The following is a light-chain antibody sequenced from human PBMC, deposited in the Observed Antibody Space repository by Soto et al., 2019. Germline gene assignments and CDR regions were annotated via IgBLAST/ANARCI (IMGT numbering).Light chain of an antibody. CDR2: LEGSGSY. J-gene: IGLJ3*02. V-gene: IGLV4-60*02. CDR3: ETWDSNIWV. CDR1: SGHSSYI. Sequence: QSVLTQSSSASASLGSSVKLTCTLSSGHSSYIIAWHQQQPGKAPRYLMKLEGSGSYNKGSGVPDRFSGSSSGADRYLTISILQFEDEADYYCETWDSNIWVFGGGTKVTVL.